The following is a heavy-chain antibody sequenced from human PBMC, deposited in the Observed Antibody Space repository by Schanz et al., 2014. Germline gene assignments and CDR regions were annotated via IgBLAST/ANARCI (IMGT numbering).Heavy chain of an antibody. Sequence: VQLVDSGGGLVQPGGSLRLSCAASGFTFSSYWMHWVRQVPGKGLVWVSRIKSDGSSTSYADSVKGRFTISRDNAKNSLYLQMNSLRAEDTAVYYCAKTPREYCNYDNCPNWFDSWGQGTLVTASS. V-gene: IGHV3-74*02. D-gene: IGHD2-15*01. J-gene: IGHJ5*01. CDR2: IKSDGSST. CDR1: GFTFSSYW. CDR3: AKTPREYCNYDNCPNWFDS.